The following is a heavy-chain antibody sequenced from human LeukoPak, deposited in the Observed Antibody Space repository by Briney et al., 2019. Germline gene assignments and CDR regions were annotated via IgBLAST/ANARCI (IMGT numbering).Heavy chain of an antibody. Sequence: PSETLSLTCAVYGGSFSGYYWSWIRQPPGKGLEWIGEINHSGSTNYNPSLKSRVTISVDTSKNQFSLKLSSVTAADTAVYYCARELHSSGYYYFDYWGRGTLVTVSS. V-gene: IGHV4-34*01. D-gene: IGHD3-22*01. CDR1: GGSFSGYY. CDR2: INHSGST. J-gene: IGHJ4*02. CDR3: ARELHSSGYYYFDY.